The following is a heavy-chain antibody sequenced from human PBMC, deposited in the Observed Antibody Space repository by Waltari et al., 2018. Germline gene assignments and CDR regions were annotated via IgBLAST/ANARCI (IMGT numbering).Heavy chain of an antibody. CDR2: IKQDGSGK. J-gene: IGHJ3*02. D-gene: IGHD2-21*01. CDR3: ARDLPIFWSEGHGAFDI. V-gene: IGHV3-7*04. Sequence: EVQLVESGGGLVQPGGSLRLSCAASGFTFSSYWMSWVRQAPGKGLEWVANIKQDGSGKYYVDSVKCRFTISRDNAKNSLYLQMNSLRAEDTAVYYCARDLPIFWSEGHGAFDIWGQGTMVTVSS. CDR1: GFTFSSYW.